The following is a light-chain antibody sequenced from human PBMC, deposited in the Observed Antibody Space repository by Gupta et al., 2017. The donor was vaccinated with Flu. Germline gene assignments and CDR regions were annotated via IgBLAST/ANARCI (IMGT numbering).Light chain of an antibody. V-gene: IGKV1-12*01. J-gene: IGKJ5*01. CDR2: AAS. CDR3: HQVGSYRHT. Sequence: DIKMTQSPASVSAAVGDRLTITCRATHDVSRWLVSYQQKPGKAPNLLLVAASNMRSAVPSTFSGSGYGTAFTLTIISLQPADFVIFYCHQVGSYRHTFGQGTRLEMK. CDR1: HDVSRW.